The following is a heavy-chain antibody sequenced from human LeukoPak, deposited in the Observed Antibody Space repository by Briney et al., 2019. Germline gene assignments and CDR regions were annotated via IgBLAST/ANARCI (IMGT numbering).Heavy chain of an antibody. J-gene: IGHJ2*01. CDR1: GFSINSYS. Sequence: GGSLRLSCSASGFSINSYSLNWVRQAPGKGLDWVSVISSSSSSLYYADTLKCRFTNARDNANNSLFLQMNSLTNDYTALYYCARSGPQTWLQLKLGEYWFFDLWGRGTLVTVSS. CDR3: ARSGPQTWLQLKLGEYWFFDL. D-gene: IGHD5-24*01. CDR2: ISSSSSSL. V-gene: IGHV3-21*01.